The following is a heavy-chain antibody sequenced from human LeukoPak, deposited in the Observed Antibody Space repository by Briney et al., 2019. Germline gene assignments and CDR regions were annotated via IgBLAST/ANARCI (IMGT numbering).Heavy chain of an antibody. J-gene: IGHJ5*02. Sequence: TTSETLSLTCTVSGGSISSHYWSWIRQPPGKGLEWIGYIYYSESTKYNPPLKSRVTISVDTSKNQFSLKLSSVTAADTAVYYCARLYDSSGYTNWLDPWGQGTLVTVSS. D-gene: IGHD3-22*01. CDR1: GGSISSHY. CDR3: ARLYDSSGYTNWLDP. V-gene: IGHV4-59*11. CDR2: IYYSEST.